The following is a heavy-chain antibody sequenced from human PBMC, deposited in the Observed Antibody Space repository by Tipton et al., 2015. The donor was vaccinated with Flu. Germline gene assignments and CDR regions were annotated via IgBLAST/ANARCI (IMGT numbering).Heavy chain of an antibody. J-gene: IGHJ4*02. Sequence: LRLSCTVSGGSISSYYWSWIRQPAGKGLEWIGRIYTSGSTNYNPSLKSRVTMSVDTSKNQFSLKLSSVTAADTAVYYCAQTSVAGTGSAFDYWGQGTLVTVSS. D-gene: IGHD6-19*01. CDR3: AQTSVAGTGSAFDY. CDR1: GGSISSYY. CDR2: IYTSGST. V-gene: IGHV4-4*07.